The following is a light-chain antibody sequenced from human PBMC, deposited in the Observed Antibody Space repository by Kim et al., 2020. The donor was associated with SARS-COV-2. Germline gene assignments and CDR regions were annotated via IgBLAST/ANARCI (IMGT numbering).Light chain of an antibody. CDR2: DVS. J-gene: IGLJ2*01. V-gene: IGLV2-14*03. CDR1: NSDVGGYDY. Sequence: QSALTQPASVSGSPGQSITVSCSGSNSDVGGYDYVSWYQQHPGKAPKLIIYDVSNRLSGVSSRFSGSKSGNTASLTISGLQAEDEADYYCSSYTSGSTLVVFGGGTQLTVL. CDR3: SSYTSGSTLVV.